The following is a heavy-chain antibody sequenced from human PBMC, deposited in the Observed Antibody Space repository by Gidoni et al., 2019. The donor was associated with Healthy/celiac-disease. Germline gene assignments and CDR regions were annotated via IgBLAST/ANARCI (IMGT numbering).Heavy chain of an antibody. J-gene: IGHJ3*02. CDR1: GFTFSSYA. Sequence: EVQLLESGGGLVQPGGSLRLSCSASGFTFSSYAMSWVRQAPGKGLEWVSAISGSGGSTYYADSVKVRFTISRDKTKNTLYLQMNSLRAEDTAVYYCAKDAYYYDSSGYYAGDAFDIWGQGTMVTVSS. CDR3: AKDAYYYDSSGYYAGDAFDI. D-gene: IGHD3-22*01. V-gene: IGHV3-23*01. CDR2: ISGSGGST.